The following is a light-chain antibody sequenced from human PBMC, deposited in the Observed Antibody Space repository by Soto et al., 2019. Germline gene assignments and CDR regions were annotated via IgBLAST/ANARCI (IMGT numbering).Light chain of an antibody. Sequence: QSVLTQPASVSGSPGQSITISCTGTSSDIGNYNYVSWYQQHPGKAPKLMIYEVSNRPSGVSNRFSGSKSGNKASLTISGLQAEDEADYYCSSYTSSSTLNYVFGTGTKVTVL. CDR3: SSYTSSSTLNYV. J-gene: IGLJ1*01. CDR2: EVS. CDR1: SSDIGNYNY. V-gene: IGLV2-14*01.